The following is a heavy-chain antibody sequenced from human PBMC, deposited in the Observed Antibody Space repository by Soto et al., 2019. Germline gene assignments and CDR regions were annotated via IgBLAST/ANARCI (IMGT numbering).Heavy chain of an antibody. D-gene: IGHD1-20*01. Sequence: SETLSLTCAVYGGSFSGYYWSWIRQPPGKGLEWIGEINHSGSTNYNPSLKSRVTISVDTSKNQFSLKLSSVTAADTAVYYCARATYNWNDFDYWGQGTLVTVSS. V-gene: IGHV4-34*01. CDR2: INHSGST. J-gene: IGHJ4*02. CDR3: ARATYNWNDFDY. CDR1: GGSFSGYY.